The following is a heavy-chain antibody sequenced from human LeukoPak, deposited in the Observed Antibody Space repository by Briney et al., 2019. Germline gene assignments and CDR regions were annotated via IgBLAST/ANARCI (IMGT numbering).Heavy chain of an antibody. D-gene: IGHD2-8*01. CDR1: GYPFSSGYY. CDR2: INHSGST. CDR3: ARPLYYNDAFDI. J-gene: IGHJ3*02. V-gene: IGHV4-34*01. Sequence: MTSETLSLTCAVSGYPFSSGYYWSWIRQPPGKGLEWIGEINHSGSTNYNPSLKSRVTISVDTSKNQFSLKLSSVTAADTAVYYCARPLYYNDAFDIWGQGTMVTVSS.